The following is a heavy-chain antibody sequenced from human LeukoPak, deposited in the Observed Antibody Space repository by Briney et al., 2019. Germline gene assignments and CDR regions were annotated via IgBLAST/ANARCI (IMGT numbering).Heavy chain of an antibody. CDR3: ARDGPYCSGDYCYWGGFDY. Sequence: GGSLRLSCAASGFTVSSSYMNWVRQAPGKGPEWVSVICSGGTTYYADSVKGRFTISRDNSKNTLYLQMNSLRAEDTAVYYCARDGPYCSGDYCYWGGFDYWGQGTLVTVSS. V-gene: IGHV3-53*01. J-gene: IGHJ4*02. D-gene: IGHD2-15*01. CDR2: ICSGGTT. CDR1: GFTVSSSY.